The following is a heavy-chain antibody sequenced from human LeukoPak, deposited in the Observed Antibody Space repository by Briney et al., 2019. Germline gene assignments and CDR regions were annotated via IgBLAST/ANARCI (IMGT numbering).Heavy chain of an antibody. CDR1: GFTFSNAW. J-gene: IGHJ4*02. CDR2: IRSKAYGGTT. CDR3: TRAAYYDFWSGYYF. V-gene: IGHV3-49*04. D-gene: IGHD3-3*01. Sequence: GGSLRLSCAASGFTFSNAWMSWVRQAPGKGLEWVGFIRSKAYGGTTEHAASVKGRFTISRDDSKSIAYLQMNSLKTEDTAVYYCTRAAYYDFWSGYYFWGQGTLVTVSS.